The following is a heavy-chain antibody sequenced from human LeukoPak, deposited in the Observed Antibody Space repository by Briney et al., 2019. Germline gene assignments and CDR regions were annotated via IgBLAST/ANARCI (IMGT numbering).Heavy chain of an antibody. J-gene: IGHJ4*02. Sequence: GRSLRLSCAASGFTFSSYAMHWVRQAPGKGLEWVAVISYDGSNKYYADSVKGRFTISRDNSKDTLYLHLNSLRAEDTALYYCAKWAARGNGLPRSHLDDWGQGTLVTVSS. V-gene: IGHV3-30-3*01. CDR2: ISYDGSNK. D-gene: IGHD1-26*01. CDR1: GFTFSSYA. CDR3: AKWAARGNGLPRSHLDD.